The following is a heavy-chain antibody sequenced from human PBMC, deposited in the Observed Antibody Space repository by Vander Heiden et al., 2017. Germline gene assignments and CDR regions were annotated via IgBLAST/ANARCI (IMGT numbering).Heavy chain of an antibody. D-gene: IGHD3-10*01. CDR2: IDYSGGT. CDR1: VGSLSSSH. J-gene: IGHJ6*02. CDR3: ARGNMVRGVKIPNYYYGMDV. V-gene: IGHV4-59*01. Sequence: QVQLQESGPGLVKPSETLSPTCTVSVGSLSSSHWGWTRQPPGKGLEWIGDIDYSGGTNYNPSLKSRVTISVDTSKNQFSLKLSSVTAADTAVYYCARGNMVRGVKIPNYYYGMDVWGQGTTVTVSS.